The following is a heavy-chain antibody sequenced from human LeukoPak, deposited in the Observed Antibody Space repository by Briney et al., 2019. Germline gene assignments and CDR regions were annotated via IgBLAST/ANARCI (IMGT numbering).Heavy chain of an antibody. Sequence: ASVKVSCKASGYIFSIYAMIWVRQAPGRGLELMGWINPNTGNPTYAQGFTGRFVFSLDTSVSTAYLQISSLKPEDTAVYYCARDYTVAIGTTTYFQHWGQGTLVTVSS. J-gene: IGHJ1*01. CDR2: INPNTGNP. V-gene: IGHV7-4-1*02. D-gene: IGHD1-7*01. CDR3: ARDYTVAIGTTTYFQH. CDR1: GYIFSIYA.